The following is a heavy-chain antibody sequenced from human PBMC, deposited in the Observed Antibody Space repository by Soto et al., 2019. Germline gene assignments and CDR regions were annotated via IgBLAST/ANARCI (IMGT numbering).Heavy chain of an antibody. Sequence: SETLSLTCAVYGGSFSGYYWSWIRQPPGKGLEWIGEINHSGSTNYNPSLKSRVTISVDTSKNQFSLKLSSVTAADTAVYYCASYYYDSSGTYHFDYWGQGTLITVSS. CDR2: INHSGST. CDR3: ASYYYDSSGTYHFDY. J-gene: IGHJ4*02. CDR1: GGSFSGYY. V-gene: IGHV4-34*01. D-gene: IGHD3-22*01.